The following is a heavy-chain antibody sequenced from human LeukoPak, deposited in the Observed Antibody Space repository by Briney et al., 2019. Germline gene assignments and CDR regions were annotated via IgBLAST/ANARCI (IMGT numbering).Heavy chain of an antibody. V-gene: IGHV1-46*01. CDR1: GYTFTSYY. Sequence: ASVKVSCKASGYTFTSYYMHWVRQAPGQGLEWMGIINPSGDSTSYAQKFQGRVTMTRDTSTSTVYMELSSLRSEDTAVYYCARDLIGPHAFDIWGQGTMVTVSS. J-gene: IGHJ3*02. CDR3: ARDLIGPHAFDI. CDR2: INPSGDST. D-gene: IGHD3-10*01.